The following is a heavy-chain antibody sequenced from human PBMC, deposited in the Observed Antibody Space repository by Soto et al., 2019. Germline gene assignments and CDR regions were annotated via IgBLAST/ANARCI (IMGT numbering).Heavy chain of an antibody. CDR2: IYYDGST. J-gene: IGHJ3*02. CDR1: GVSVSSSSHY. D-gene: IGHD3-22*01. V-gene: IGHV4-39*01. Sequence: QLQMQESGPGLVKPSETLSLTCTVSGVSVSSSSHYWAWIRQPPGKGLEWIGSIYYDGSTHYFPSLESRVTISADMSKIQFSLRLNSVTAADTAVYYCARPYYDSSGYWGSMAIWGQGTMVTVTS. CDR3: ARPYYDSSGYWGSMAI.